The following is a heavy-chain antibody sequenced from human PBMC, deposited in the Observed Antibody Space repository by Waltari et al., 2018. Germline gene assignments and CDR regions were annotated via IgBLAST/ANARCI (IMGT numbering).Heavy chain of an antibody. J-gene: IGHJ4*02. CDR3: ASFPHY. CDR2: ISSSSSYI. V-gene: IGHV3-21*01. Sequence: EVQLVESGGGLVKPGGSMRLSCAASGFTFSTYNMNWVRQAPGKGLVWVSFISSSSSYIYNADSVKGLFTISRDNAKNSLYLQLNSLRGEDTAVYYCASFPHYWGQGTLVTVSS. CDR1: GFTFSTYN.